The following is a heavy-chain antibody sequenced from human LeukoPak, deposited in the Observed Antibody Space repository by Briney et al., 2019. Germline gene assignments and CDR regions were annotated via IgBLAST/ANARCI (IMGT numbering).Heavy chain of an antibody. Sequence: ASVKVSCKASGYTFTDYYIHWVRRAPGQGLEWMGWIDPRSGGTRCTQKFQGRVTMTRDTSISTVYLDLSGMTFDETALYYCATDNYGTLDYWGQGTLVTVSS. D-gene: IGHD3-16*01. CDR1: GYTFTDYY. CDR2: IDPRSGGT. V-gene: IGHV1-2*02. J-gene: IGHJ4*02. CDR3: ATDNYGTLDY.